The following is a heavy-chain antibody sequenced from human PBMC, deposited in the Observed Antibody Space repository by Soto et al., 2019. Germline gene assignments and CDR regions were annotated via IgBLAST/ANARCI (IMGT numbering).Heavy chain of an antibody. CDR2: IYYSGST. CDR1: GAPITKNY. CDR3: ARIAGCPYDH. V-gene: IGHV4-59*01. J-gene: IGHJ4*02. Sequence: SETLSLTCTVSGAPITKNYWSWIRQAPGKGLEWIGYIYYSGSTTYNPSLKSRVTMSADTSKEQFSLKLNSVTAADTSVYYCARIAGCPYDHWGPGILVTVSS.